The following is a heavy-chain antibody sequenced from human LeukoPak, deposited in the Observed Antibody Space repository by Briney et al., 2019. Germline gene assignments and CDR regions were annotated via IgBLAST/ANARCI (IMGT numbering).Heavy chain of an antibody. J-gene: IGHJ4*02. D-gene: IGHD2-2*01. V-gene: IGHV5-51*01. Sequence: RGESLKISCKASGYSFTTYRIGWVRQIPGKGLEWMGIIYPGDSDARYSPSFQGQVTISVDKSISTAYLQWSSLKASDTAVYYCARLSAMSIGRGGDCWGQGTLVTVSS. CDR2: IYPGDSDA. CDR3: ARLSAMSIGRGGDC. CDR1: GYSFTTYR.